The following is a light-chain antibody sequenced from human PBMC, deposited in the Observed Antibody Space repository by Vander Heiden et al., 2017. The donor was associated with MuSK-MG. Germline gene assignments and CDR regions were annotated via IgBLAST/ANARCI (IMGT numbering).Light chain of an antibody. Sequence: QSVLTQPPSVSGAPGQRVTISCTGSGSNIGAGFRVHWYQQLPGKAPKLLIYSDSYRPSGVPDRFSGSKSGTSASLAITGLQPEDEADYYCQSSDSSLSGSEVFGGGTKLTVL. J-gene: IGLJ3*02. CDR3: QSSDSSLSGSEV. CDR2: SDS. CDR1: GSNIGAGFR. V-gene: IGLV1-40*01.